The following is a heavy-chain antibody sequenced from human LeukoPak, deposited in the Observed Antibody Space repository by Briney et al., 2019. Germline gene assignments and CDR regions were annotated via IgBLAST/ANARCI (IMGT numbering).Heavy chain of an antibody. J-gene: IGHJ4*02. CDR2: ISSSSSYI. D-gene: IGHD2-15*01. CDR3: ARGRDIVVVVAATDY. CDR1: GFTFSNYS. V-gene: IGHV3-21*01. Sequence: PGGSLRLSCAASGFTFSNYSMNWVRQAPGKGLEWVSAISSSSSYIYYADSVKGRFTISRDNAKNSLYLQMNSLRAEDTAVYYCARGRDIVVVVAATDYWGQGTLVTVSS.